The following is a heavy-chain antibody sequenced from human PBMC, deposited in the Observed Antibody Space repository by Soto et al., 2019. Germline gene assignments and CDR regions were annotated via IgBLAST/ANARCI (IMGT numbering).Heavy chain of an antibody. CDR3: AKSGTSWLGNSFFDY. CDR2: ISGSGKNS. CDR1: GFTFNTYA. D-gene: IGHD6-19*01. Sequence: EVQLLGSVGGFVQPGGSLKISCVASGFTFNTYAMNWLRQAPGKGLEWVSSISGSGKNSDYADSVKGRFTISRDNSKNTLYLQMNSLRADDSAVYFCAKSGTSWLGNSFFDYWGQGALLSVSS. V-gene: IGHV3-23*01. J-gene: IGHJ4*02.